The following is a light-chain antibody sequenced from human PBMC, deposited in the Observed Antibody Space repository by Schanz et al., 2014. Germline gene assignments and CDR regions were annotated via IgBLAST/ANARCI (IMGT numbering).Light chain of an antibody. Sequence: QSVLTQPPSASGTPGQRVTISCSGSSSNIGSNTVNWYQQLPGTAPKLLIYANSRRPSGVPDRFSGSKSGTSASLAITGLQAEDEADYYCQSYDSTLWVFGGGTKLTVL. CDR2: ANS. CDR1: SSNIGSNT. V-gene: IGLV1-44*01. J-gene: IGLJ3*02. CDR3: QSYDSTLWV.